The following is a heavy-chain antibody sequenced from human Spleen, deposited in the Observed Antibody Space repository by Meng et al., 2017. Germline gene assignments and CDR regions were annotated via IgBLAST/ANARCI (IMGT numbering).Heavy chain of an antibody. CDR2: IYSSGNS. Sequence: SETLSLTCTVSGGSISSYYWSWIRQPAGKGLEWIGRIYSSGNSNYNPSLKSRVAMSVDTSKNQFSLKLRSVTAADTAVYYCARVGSGRGTDWGQGTLVTVSS. CDR3: ARVGSGRGTD. D-gene: IGHD6-19*01. CDR1: GGSISSYY. V-gene: IGHV4-4*07. J-gene: IGHJ4*02.